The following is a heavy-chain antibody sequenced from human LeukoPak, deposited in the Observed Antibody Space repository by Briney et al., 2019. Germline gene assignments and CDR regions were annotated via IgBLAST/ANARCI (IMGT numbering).Heavy chain of an antibody. V-gene: IGHV3-66*02. CDR3: ARDRSSWHY. J-gene: IGHJ4*02. D-gene: IGHD6-13*01. CDR2: IYSGSST. CDR1: GFTVSSNY. Sequence: PGGSLRLSCAASGFTVSSNYMSWVRPAPGKGLEWVSVIYSGSSTYGPDSVKGRFTISRDNSKNTLCLQMNSLRAEDTAVYYCARDRSSWHYWGQGTLVTVSS.